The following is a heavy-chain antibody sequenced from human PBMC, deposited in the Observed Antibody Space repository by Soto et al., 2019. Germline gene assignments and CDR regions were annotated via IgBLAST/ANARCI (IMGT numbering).Heavy chain of an antibody. CDR1: GGTFSSYA. CDR2: IIPIFGTA. Sequence: SVKVSCKASGGTFSSYAISWVRQAPGQGLEWMGGIIPIFGTANYAQKFQGRVTITADESTSTAYIELSSLSSEDTAVYYCARGTTVTISVFDYWGQGTLVTVSS. J-gene: IGHJ4*02. D-gene: IGHD4-4*01. CDR3: ARGTTVTISVFDY. V-gene: IGHV1-69*13.